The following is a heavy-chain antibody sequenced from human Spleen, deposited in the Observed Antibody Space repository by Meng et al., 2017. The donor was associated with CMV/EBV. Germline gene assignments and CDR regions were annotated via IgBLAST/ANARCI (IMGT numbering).Heavy chain of an antibody. V-gene: IGHV3-33*06. J-gene: IGHJ4*02. Sequence: FPFRCYGMHWVRQAPGKGLEWVAFIWYDGSNKYYADSVKGRFTISRDNSKNTLYLQMNSLRAEDTAVYYCAKGYYDFWSGYWGYFDYWGQGTLVTVSS. CDR1: FPFRCYG. D-gene: IGHD3-3*01. CDR3: AKGYYDFWSGYWGYFDY. CDR2: IWYDGSNK.